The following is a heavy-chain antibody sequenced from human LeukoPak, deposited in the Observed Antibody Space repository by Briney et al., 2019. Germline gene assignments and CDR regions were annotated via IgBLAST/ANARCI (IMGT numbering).Heavy chain of an antibody. CDR1: GGSISSRSYY. CDR2: IYYSGST. J-gene: IGHJ6*03. V-gene: IGHV4-39*01. Sequence: SETLSLTCTVSGGSISSRSYYWGWIRQPPGKGLEWIGSIYYSGSTYYKPSLKSRVTISVDTSKNQFSLKLTSVTAADAAVYYCARHVRYYYESSGYHYYMDVWGKGITVTISS. D-gene: IGHD3-22*01. CDR3: ARHVRYYYESSGYHYYMDV.